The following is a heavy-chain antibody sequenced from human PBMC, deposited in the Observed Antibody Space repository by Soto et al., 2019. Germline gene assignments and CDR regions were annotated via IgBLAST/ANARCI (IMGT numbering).Heavy chain of an antibody. CDR2: ISPSGDST. Sequence: EVQLLESRGGLVQPGGSLRVSCEASGFIFSTYSMTWVRQAPGKGLEWVAAISPSGDSTYYADSVKGRLTISRDNSKNTVFLQMNSLSADDTALYYCVKEPDVWGQGISVTVSS. CDR1: GFIFSTYS. J-gene: IGHJ6*02. V-gene: IGHV3-23*01. CDR3: VKEPDV.